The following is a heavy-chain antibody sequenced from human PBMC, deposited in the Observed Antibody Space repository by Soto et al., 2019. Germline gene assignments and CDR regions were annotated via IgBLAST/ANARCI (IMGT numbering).Heavy chain of an antibody. J-gene: IGHJ3*01. CDR2: IYSSGSA. D-gene: IGHD3-22*01. CDR3: ARDRNDCDGSAYYSCSDAFDF. V-gene: IGHV4-31*03. CDR1: GGSIRSGAYY. Sequence: QVQLQESGPGVVKASQTLSLTCTVSGGSIRSGAYYWSWIRQHPGKGLEWIGYIYSSGSAYYNPSLKSRLIISVDTSKNQFSLKLNSVTAADTAVYYCARDRNDCDGSAYYSCSDAFDFWGQGTMVTVSS.